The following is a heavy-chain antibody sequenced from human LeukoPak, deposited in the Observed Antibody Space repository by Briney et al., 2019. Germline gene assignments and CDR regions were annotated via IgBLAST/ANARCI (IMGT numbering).Heavy chain of an antibody. CDR2: IYTSGST. Sequence: PSETLSLTCTVSGGSISSYYWSWIRQPAGKGLEWIGRIYTSGSTNYNPSLKSRVTMSVDTSKNQFSLKLSSVTAADTAVYYCAREPRIAAAANWFDPWGQGTRVTVSS. D-gene: IGHD6-13*01. V-gene: IGHV4-4*07. J-gene: IGHJ5*02. CDR3: AREPRIAAAANWFDP. CDR1: GGSISSYY.